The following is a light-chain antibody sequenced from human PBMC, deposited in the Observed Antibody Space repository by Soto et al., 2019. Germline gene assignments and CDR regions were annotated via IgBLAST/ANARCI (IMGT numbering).Light chain of an antibody. CDR1: NSDVGSYNY. V-gene: IGLV2-14*01. CDR3: SSYTSSRTWV. Sequence: QSALTQPASVSGSPGQSITISCTGSNSDVGSYNYVSWYQQYPGKAPKLVIYDVSDRPSGVSNRFSGSKSGNTASLTISGLQAEDEADYYCSSYTSSRTWVFGGGTKVTVL. CDR2: DVS. J-gene: IGLJ3*02.